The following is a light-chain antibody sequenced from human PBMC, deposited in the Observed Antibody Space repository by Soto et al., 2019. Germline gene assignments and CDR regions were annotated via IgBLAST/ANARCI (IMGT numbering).Light chain of an antibody. J-gene: IGKJ1*01. CDR3: QQYGSSST. Sequence: DIVLMQSPGTLSLSPGERATLSCRASQSVRNSYLAWYQQKPGQAPRLLIYGASSRATGIPDRISGSGSGTDFTLTISRLEPEDFAVYYCQQYGSSSTFGQGTKVDIK. CDR1: QSVRNSY. V-gene: IGKV3-20*01. CDR2: GAS.